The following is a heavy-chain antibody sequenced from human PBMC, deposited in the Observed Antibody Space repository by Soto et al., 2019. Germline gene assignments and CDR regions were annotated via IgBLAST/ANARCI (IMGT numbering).Heavy chain of an antibody. J-gene: IGHJ5*02. CDR3: ARVGPTGWFDP. Sequence: QVHLVQSRAEVKKPGASVKVSCKASGYSFTDYYMHWVRQAPGQGLEWMGWINTKTGGTNYAQRVQGRVTMTGDTSIDTAYMELSRLRSDDTAVYYCARVGPTGWFDPWGQGTVVTVSS. V-gene: IGHV1-2*02. CDR2: INTKTGGT. CDR1: GYSFTDYY.